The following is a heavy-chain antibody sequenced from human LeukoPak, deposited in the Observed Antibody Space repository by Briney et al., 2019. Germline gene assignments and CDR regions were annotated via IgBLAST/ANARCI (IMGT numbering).Heavy chain of an antibody. D-gene: IGHD4-17*01. J-gene: IGHJ6*02. Sequence: VSAISASAGNTYYAHSVKGRFTISRDNSKNTLYLQMNSLRAEDTAVYYCAKDRYGYYGMDVWGQGTTVTVSS. CDR2: ISASAGNT. CDR3: AKDRYGYYGMDV. V-gene: IGHV3-23*01.